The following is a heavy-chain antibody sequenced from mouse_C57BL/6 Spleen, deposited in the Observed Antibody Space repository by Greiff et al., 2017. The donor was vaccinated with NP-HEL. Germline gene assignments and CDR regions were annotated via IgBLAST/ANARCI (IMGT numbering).Heavy chain of an antibody. CDR3: AREVTGRFAY. D-gene: IGHD2-3*01. CDR1: GYTFTSYW. CDR2: IDPSDSYT. J-gene: IGHJ3*01. V-gene: IGHV1-69*01. Sequence: QVQLQQPGAELVMPGASVKLSCKASGYTFTSYWMHWVKQRPGQGLEWIGEIDPSDSYTNYNQKFKGKSTLTVDKSSSTAYMQLSSLASEDSAVYYCAREVTGRFAYWGQGTLVTVSA.